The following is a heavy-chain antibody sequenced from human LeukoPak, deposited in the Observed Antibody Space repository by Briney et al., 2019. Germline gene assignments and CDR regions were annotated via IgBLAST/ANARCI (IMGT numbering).Heavy chain of an antibody. CDR1: GFIFSTYN. V-gene: IGHV3-48*04. D-gene: IGHD3-9*01. J-gene: IGHJ4*02. CDR3: ARATTYDILTGFSDY. Sequence: GGSLRLSCATSGFIFSTYNMNCVRQAPGKGLEWVSYISLSSTAIYYADSVKGRFTISRDNAKKSLYLQMNSLRAEDTAVYYCARATTYDILTGFSDYWGQGTLVTVSS. CDR2: ISLSSTAI.